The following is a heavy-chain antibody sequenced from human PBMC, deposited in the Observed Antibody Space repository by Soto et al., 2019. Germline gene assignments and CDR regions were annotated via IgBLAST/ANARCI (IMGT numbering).Heavy chain of an antibody. J-gene: IGHJ6*02. CDR2: IVVGSGNT. CDR3: AADHPYDFWSGYSPGGMDV. V-gene: IGHV1-58*01. D-gene: IGHD3-3*01. Sequence: SVKVSCKASGFTFTSSAVQWVRQARGQRLEWIGWIVVGSGNTNYAQKFQERVTITRDMSTSTAYMELSSLRSEDTAVYYCAADHPYDFWSGYSPGGMDVWGQGTTVTVSS. CDR1: GFTFTSSA.